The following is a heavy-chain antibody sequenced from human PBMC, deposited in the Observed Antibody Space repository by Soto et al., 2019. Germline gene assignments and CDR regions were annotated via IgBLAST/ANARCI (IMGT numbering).Heavy chain of an antibody. CDR2: IWYDGSNK. D-gene: IGHD6-13*01. V-gene: IGHV3-33*01. J-gene: IGHJ4*02. Sequence: QVQLVESGGGVVQPGRSLRLSCAASGFTFSSYGMHWVRQAPGKGLEWVAVIWYDGSNKYYADSVKGRFTISRDNSKNKLYLQMNSLRAEDTAVYYCARSKVSSSWYYFDYWGQGTLVTVSS. CDR3: ARSKVSSSWYYFDY. CDR1: GFTFSSYG.